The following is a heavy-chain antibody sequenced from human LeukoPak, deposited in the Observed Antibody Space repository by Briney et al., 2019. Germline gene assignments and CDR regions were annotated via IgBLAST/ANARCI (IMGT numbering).Heavy chain of an antibody. CDR1: GFTFSSFS. CDR2: IRYDGSNE. CDR3: ASWGYDSRGYYYVDY. J-gene: IGHJ4*02. D-gene: IGHD3-22*01. Sequence: GGSLRLSCAASGFTFSSFSMHWVRQAPGKGLEWVAFIRYDGSNEYYGDSVKGRFTISRDNSKKSLYLQMNSLRAEDTAVYYCASWGYDSRGYYYVDYWGQGTLVTVSS. V-gene: IGHV3-30*02.